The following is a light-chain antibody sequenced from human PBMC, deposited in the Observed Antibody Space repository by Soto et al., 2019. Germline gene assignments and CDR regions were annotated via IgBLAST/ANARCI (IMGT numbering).Light chain of an antibody. CDR2: GAS. V-gene: IGKV3-15*01. Sequence: EIVMTQSTATLSVSPGERATLSCRASQSVSSNFAWYQQKPGQAPRVLIYGASTRATGIPARFSGSGSGTEFTLTISSLQSEAFAVYYCQQYNNWPRTFGQGTKLEI. CDR3: QQYNNWPRT. CDR1: QSVSSN. J-gene: IGKJ2*01.